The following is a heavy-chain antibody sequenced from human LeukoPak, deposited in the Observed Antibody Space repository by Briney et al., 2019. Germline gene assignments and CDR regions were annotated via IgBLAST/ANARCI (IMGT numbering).Heavy chain of an antibody. V-gene: IGHV3-30*04. CDR2: ISYDGSNK. D-gene: IGHD3-10*01. J-gene: IGHJ3*02. CDR3: AREGALHAFDI. CDR1: GFTFSSYA. Sequence: GGSLRLSCAASGFTFSSYAMHWVRQAPGKGLEWVAVISYDGSNKYYADSVKGRFTISRDNSKNTLYLQINSLRAEDTAVYYCAREGALHAFDIWGQGTMVTVSS.